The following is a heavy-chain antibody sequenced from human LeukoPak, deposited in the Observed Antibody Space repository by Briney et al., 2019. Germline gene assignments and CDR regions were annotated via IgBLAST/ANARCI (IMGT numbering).Heavy chain of an antibody. CDR3: ARWKWELWGFDY. Sequence: SETLSLTCTVSGGSISSSSYYWGWIRQPPGKGLEWIGSIYYSGSTNYNPSLKSRVTISVDTSKNQFSLKLSSVTAADTAVYYCARWKWELWGFDYWGQGTLVTVSS. J-gene: IGHJ4*02. D-gene: IGHD1-26*01. CDR1: GGSISSSSYY. V-gene: IGHV4-39*07. CDR2: IYYSGST.